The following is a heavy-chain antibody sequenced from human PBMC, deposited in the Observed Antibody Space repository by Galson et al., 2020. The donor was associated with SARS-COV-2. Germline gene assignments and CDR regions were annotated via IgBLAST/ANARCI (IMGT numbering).Heavy chain of an antibody. V-gene: IGHV1-46*01. Sequence: ASVKVSCKASGYTFTSYYMHWVRQAPGQGLEWMGIINPSGGSTSYAQKFQGRVTMTRDTSTSTVYMELSSLRSEDTAVYYCARSKYYDFWSGYYLEDGARDYYGMDVWGQGTTVTVSS. J-gene: IGHJ6*02. D-gene: IGHD3-3*01. CDR1: GYTFTSYY. CDR2: INPSGGST. CDR3: ARSKYYDFWSGYYLEDGARDYYGMDV.